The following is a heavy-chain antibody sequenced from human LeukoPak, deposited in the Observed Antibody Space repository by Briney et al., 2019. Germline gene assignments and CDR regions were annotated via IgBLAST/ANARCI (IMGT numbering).Heavy chain of an antibody. D-gene: IGHD3-16*01. Sequence: RASETLSLTCTVSGVSITTTSYYWGWIRQTPGKGLEWIGSMLYRGSTYYNPSLRSRVIISVDASKNHFFLTLSAVTAADTAVYYCARQGGWGGALSFFDSWGQGTLVTVSS. CDR3: ARQGGWGGALSFFDS. J-gene: IGHJ4*02. CDR2: MLYRGST. CDR1: GVSITTTSYY. V-gene: IGHV4-39*01.